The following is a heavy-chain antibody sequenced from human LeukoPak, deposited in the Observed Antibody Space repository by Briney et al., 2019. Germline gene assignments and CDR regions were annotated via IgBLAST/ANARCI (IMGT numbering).Heavy chain of an antibody. CDR1: GYSISSGYY. V-gene: IGHV4-38-2*01. CDR2: IYHSGST. D-gene: IGHD4-23*01. J-gene: IGHJ6*03. Sequence: SETLSLTCAVSGYSISSGYYWGWIRQPPGKGLEWIGSIYHSGSTYYNPSLKSRVTISVDTSKNQFSLKLSSVTAADTAVYYCARLYYGGITYYYYDMDVWGKGTTVTVSS. CDR3: ARLYYGGITYYYYDMDV.